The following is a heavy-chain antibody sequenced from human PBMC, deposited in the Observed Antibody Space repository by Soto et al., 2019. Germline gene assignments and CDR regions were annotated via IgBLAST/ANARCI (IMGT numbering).Heavy chain of an antibody. V-gene: IGHV1-69*01. CDR2: IIPIFGTA. CDR3: ARTPRPTVTNYYYYGMDV. CDR1: GGTFSSYA. Sequence: QVQLVQSGAEVKKPGSSVKVSCKASGGTFSSYAISWVRQAPGHGLEWMGGIIPIFGTANYAQKFQGRVTITADESTSTAYMELSSLRSEDTAVYYCARTPRPTVTNYYYYGMDVWGQGTTVTVSS. J-gene: IGHJ6*02. D-gene: IGHD4-4*01.